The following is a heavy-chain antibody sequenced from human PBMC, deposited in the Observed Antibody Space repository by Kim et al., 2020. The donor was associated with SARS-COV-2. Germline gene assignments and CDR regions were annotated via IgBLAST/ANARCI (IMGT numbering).Heavy chain of an antibody. V-gene: IGHV4-30-4*01. Sequence: SETLSLTCTVSGGSITSGDHYWSWIRQPPGKGLEWIGYFYYSGSTYYNPSLKSRLTISVDTSKNQFSLTLTSVTAADTAVYYCASIPPRATKGGYFDYWGQGTLVTVSS. J-gene: IGHJ4*02. CDR3: ASIPPRATKGGYFDY. D-gene: IGHD1-26*01. CDR2: FYYSGST. CDR1: GGSITSGDHY.